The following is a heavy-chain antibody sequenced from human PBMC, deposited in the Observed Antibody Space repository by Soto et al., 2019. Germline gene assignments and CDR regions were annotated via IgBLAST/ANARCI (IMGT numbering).Heavy chain of an antibody. CDR1: GNTFTTYG. V-gene: IGHV1-18*01. D-gene: IGHD2-15*01. J-gene: IGHJ3*01. Sequence: QVQLVQSGGEVQKPGASVKVSCKASGNTFTTYGISWVRQAPGQGLEWMGWIGGYNGHANYAQKFQGRVTMTTDTSTSTAYMELRRLRSDATAVYYCARDPGYYPDAFDVWGQGTMVTVSA. CDR2: IGGYNGHA. CDR3: ARDPGYYPDAFDV.